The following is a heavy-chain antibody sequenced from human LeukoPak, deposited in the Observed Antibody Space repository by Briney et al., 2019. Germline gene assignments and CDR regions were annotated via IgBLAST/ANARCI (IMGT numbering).Heavy chain of an antibody. D-gene: IGHD7-27*01. Sequence: SETLSLTCTVSGGSISSSSYYWGWIRQPPGTGLEWIGSIYYSGSTYYNPSLKSRVTISVDTSKNQFSLKLSSVTAADTAVYYCARDPTWEVTGGYWGQGTLVTVSS. J-gene: IGHJ4*02. V-gene: IGHV4-39*07. CDR1: GGSISSSSYY. CDR3: ARDPTWEVTGGY. CDR2: IYYSGST.